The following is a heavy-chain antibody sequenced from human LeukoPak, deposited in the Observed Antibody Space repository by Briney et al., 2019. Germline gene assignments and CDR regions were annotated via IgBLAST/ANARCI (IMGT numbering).Heavy chain of an antibody. J-gene: IGHJ4*02. Sequence: GASVKVFCKASGYTFTGYYMHWVRQAPGQGLEWMGWINPNSGGTNCAQNFQGRVTMTRDTSISTAYMELSSLRSDDTAVYYCARSSRITIFGVVDYWGQGTLVTVSS. D-gene: IGHD3-3*01. CDR3: ARSSRITIFGVVDY. CDR1: GYTFTGYY. CDR2: INPNSGGT. V-gene: IGHV1-2*02.